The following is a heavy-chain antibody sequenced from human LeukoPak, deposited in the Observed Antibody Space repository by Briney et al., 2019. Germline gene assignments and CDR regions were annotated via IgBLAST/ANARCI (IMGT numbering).Heavy chain of an antibody. CDR3: ARFPGGAEYRHYYYMDV. V-gene: IGHV4-59*01. J-gene: IGHJ6*03. CDR1: GGSINNCF. CDR2: IYYSDST. Sequence: SETLSLTCTVSGGSINNCFWSWIRQPPGKGLECIEYIYYSDSTNYNPSLKSRVTVSVDTSKNQFSLKLSSVTAADTAVYYCARFPGGAEYRHYYYMDVWGTGTTVTVSS. D-gene: IGHD1-14*01.